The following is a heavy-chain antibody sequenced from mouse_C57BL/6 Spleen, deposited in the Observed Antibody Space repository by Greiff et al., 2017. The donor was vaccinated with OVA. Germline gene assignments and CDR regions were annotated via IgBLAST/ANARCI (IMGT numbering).Heavy chain of an antibody. Sequence: EVKLQESGPGLVKPSQSLSLTCSVTGYSITSGYYWNWIRQFPGNKLEWMGYISYDGSNNYNPSLKNRISITRDTSKNQFFLKLNSVTTEDTATYYCARVDLYYAMDYWGQGTSVTVSS. CDR1: GYSITSGYY. D-gene: IGHD1-1*01. V-gene: IGHV3-6*01. CDR3: ARVDLYYAMDY. CDR2: ISYDGSN. J-gene: IGHJ4*01.